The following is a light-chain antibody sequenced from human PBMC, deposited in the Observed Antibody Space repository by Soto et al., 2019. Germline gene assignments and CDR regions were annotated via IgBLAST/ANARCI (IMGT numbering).Light chain of an antibody. CDR1: QSVGGN. CDR3: QQYDSWPPLT. J-gene: IGKJ4*01. CDR2: GAS. V-gene: IGKV3-15*01. Sequence: DIVMTQSPGTLSVSPGERATLSCRASQSVGGNLAWYQQKPGQAPRVLIYGASTRATDIPARFSGGGSGTEFTLTISSLQSEDFAVYYCQQYDSWPPLTFGGGTKVEIK.